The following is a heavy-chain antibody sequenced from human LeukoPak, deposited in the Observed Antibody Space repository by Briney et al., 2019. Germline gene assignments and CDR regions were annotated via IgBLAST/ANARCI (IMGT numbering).Heavy chain of an antibody. D-gene: IGHD2-15*01. J-gene: IGHJ6*02. Sequence: GGSLRLSCAASGFTVSSNYMSWVRQAPGKGLEWVSVIYSGGSTYYADSVKGRFTISRDNSKNTLYLQMNSLRAEDTAVYYCARSVVVVAATGGAYYYYGMDVWGQGTTVTVSS. CDR1: GFTVSSNY. CDR2: IYSGGST. V-gene: IGHV3-66*01. CDR3: ARSVVVVAATGGAYYYYGMDV.